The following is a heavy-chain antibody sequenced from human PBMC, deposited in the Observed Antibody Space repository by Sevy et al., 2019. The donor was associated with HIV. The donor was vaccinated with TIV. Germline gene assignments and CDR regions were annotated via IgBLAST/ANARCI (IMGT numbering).Heavy chain of an antibody. D-gene: IGHD3-10*01. CDR2: IIPIFGTA. CDR1: GGTFSSYA. Sequence: ASVKVSCKASGGTFSSYAISWVRQAPGQGLEWMGGIIPIFGTANYAQKFQGRVTITADESTSTAYMELRSLRSEDTAVYYCARDVRDITMVRGVSENNWFDPWGQGTLVTVSS. J-gene: IGHJ5*02. V-gene: IGHV1-69*13. CDR3: ARDVRDITMVRGVSENNWFDP.